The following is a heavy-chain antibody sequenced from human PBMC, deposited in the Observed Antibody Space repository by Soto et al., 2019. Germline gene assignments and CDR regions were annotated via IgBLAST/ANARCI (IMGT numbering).Heavy chain of an antibody. CDR2: IHNSRSP. CDR3: ARAPTAEKVDS. J-gene: IGHJ4*02. Sequence: QVQLQESGPGLVRPSQTLSLTCSVSGASIYNGGYFWSWIRQSPGKGLEWIGHIHNSRSPYNNPSLNSRVTISADTSMNQVSLALTSVTAADTAMYYCARAPTAEKVDSWGQGILVTVSS. V-gene: IGHV4-30-4*01. CDR1: GASIYNGGYF.